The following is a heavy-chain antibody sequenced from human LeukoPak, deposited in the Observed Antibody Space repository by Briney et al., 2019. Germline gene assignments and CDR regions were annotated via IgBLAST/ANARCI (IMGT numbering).Heavy chain of an antibody. J-gene: IGHJ4*02. D-gene: IGHD2-8*02. CDR1: GFTFSSYS. V-gene: IGHV3-21*06. CDR3: ATAEGGYCSGATCRSLDY. Sequence: GGSLRLSCAASGFTFSSYSMNSVRQAPGERLEWVSSISTGSNYIYYSDSVKGRFTISRDNAKNSLYLQMSSLGAEDTGIYYCATAEGGYCSGATCRSLDYWGQGTLVTVSS. CDR2: ISTGSNYI.